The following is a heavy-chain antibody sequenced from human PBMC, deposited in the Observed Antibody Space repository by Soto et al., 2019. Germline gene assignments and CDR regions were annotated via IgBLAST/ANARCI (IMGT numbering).Heavy chain of an antibody. V-gene: IGHV3-7*01. CDR3: ARGLYSGYDLGNDY. Sequence: GGSLRLSCAASGFTFSSYWMSWVRQAPGKGLEWVANIKQDGSEKYYVDSVKGRFTISRDNAKNSLYLQMNSLRAEDTAVYYCARGLYSGYDLGNDYWGQGTLVTVSS. CDR2: IKQDGSEK. CDR1: GFTFSSYW. J-gene: IGHJ4*02. D-gene: IGHD5-12*01.